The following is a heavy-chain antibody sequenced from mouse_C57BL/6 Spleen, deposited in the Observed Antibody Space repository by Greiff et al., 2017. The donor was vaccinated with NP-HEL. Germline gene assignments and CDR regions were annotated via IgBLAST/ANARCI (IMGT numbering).Heavy chain of an antibody. J-gene: IGHJ2*01. CDR1: GYTFTSYW. D-gene: IGHD3-2*01. V-gene: IGHV1-52*01. CDR3: ARDSSGYVGFDY. Sequence: QVQLQQPGAELVRPGSSVKLSCKASGYTFTSYWMHWVKQRPIQGLEWIGNIYPSDSETHYTQKFQDKATLTVDKSSSTAYMQLSSLTSEDSAVYYCARDSSGYVGFDYWGQGTTLTVSS. CDR2: IYPSDSET.